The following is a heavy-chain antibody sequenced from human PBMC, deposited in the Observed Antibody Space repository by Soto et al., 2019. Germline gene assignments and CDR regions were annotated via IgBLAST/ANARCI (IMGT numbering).Heavy chain of an antibody. CDR3: ARRSTSSDFDY. J-gene: IGHJ4*02. V-gene: IGHV3-23*01. D-gene: IGHD6-13*01. CDR1: GFTFSSYA. CDR2: ISGSDGST. Sequence: EVQLLESGGGLVQPGGSLRLSCAASGFTFSSYAMNWVRQAPGKGLEWVSVISGSDGSTYYADSVKGRFTISRDNSKNPLNLHMNSRSAEATAVYDCARRSTSSDFDYWGEGTLVTVSS.